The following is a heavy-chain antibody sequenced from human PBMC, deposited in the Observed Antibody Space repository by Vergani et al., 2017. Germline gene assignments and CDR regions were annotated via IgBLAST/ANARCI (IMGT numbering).Heavy chain of an antibody. CDR3: AIAGYYDSSGYSHYYYYMDV. CDR2: INSDGSST. D-gene: IGHD3-22*01. Sequence: EVQLVESGGGLVQPGGSLRLSCAASGFTFSSYWMHWVRQAPGKGLVWVSRINSDGSSTSYADSVKGRFTISRDNAKNTLYLQMNSLRAEDTAVYYCAIAGYYDSSGYSHYYYYMDVWGKGTTVTVSS. CDR1: GFTFSSYW. V-gene: IGHV3-74*01. J-gene: IGHJ6*03.